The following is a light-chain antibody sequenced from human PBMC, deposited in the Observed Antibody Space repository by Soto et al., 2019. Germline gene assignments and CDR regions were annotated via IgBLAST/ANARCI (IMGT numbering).Light chain of an antibody. V-gene: IGKV1-5*01. J-gene: IGKJ1*01. CDR2: DAS. Sequence: DIQMTHSPSTLSASVLYIVTITCRASQSISIWLAWYQQKPGKAPKLLIYDASSLESGVPSRFSGSGSGTEFTLTISGLQPDDFATYYCQQAWTFGQGTKVDIK. CDR3: QQAWT. CDR1: QSISIW.